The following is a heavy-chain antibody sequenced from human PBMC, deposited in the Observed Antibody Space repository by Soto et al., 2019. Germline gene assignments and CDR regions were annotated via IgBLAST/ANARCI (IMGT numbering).Heavy chain of an antibody. CDR1: GYTFTSYG. CDR3: ARDFCSSTSCKKNWFDP. Sequence: ASVKVSCKASGYTFTSYGISWVRQAPGQGLEWMGWISAYNGNTNYAQKLQGRVTMTTNTSTSTAYMELRSLRSDDTAVYYCARDFCSSTSCKKNWFDPWGQGTLVTVSS. J-gene: IGHJ5*02. D-gene: IGHD2-2*01. CDR2: ISAYNGNT. V-gene: IGHV1-18*01.